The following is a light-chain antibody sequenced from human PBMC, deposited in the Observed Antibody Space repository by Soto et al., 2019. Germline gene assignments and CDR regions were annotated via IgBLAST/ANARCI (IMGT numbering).Light chain of an antibody. CDR2: KAS. V-gene: IGKV1-5*03. Sequence: DIQMTQSPSTQSASVGDRVTIACRASQSISSWLAWYQQKPGKAPKLLIYKASSLESGVPSRFSGSGSGTESTLPFSALQPDDLATYYCQQYSIYHFTSGLGPKWRLN. CDR3: QQYSIYHFT. J-gene: IGKJ3*01. CDR1: QSISSW.